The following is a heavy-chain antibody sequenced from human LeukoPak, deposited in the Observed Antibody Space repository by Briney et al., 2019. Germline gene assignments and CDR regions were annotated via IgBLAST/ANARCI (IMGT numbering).Heavy chain of an antibody. CDR2: IYYSGST. D-gene: IGHD6-19*01. Sequence: SETLSLTCTVSGGSISRSSCYWGWIRQPPGKGLEWIASIYYSGSTYYNSSLKSRVTISLDTSKSQFSLKLSSVTAADTAIYYCARGGGWDFDYWGQGVLVIVSS. V-gene: IGHV4-39*01. CDR3: ARGGGWDFDY. CDR1: GGSISRSSCY. J-gene: IGHJ4*02.